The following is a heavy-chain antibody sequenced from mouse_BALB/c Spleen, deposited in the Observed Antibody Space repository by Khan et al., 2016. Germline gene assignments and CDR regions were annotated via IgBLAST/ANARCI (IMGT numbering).Heavy chain of an antibody. CDR1: GYSITSDYA. J-gene: IGHJ1*01. CDR2: IRYSGST. CDR3: TRSPTATRYFDV. D-gene: IGHD1-2*01. V-gene: IGHV3-2*02. Sequence: EVQLQESGPGLVKPSQSLSLTCTVTGYSITSDYAWNWIRQFPGNKLEWMGYIRYSGSTTYNPSLKSRISITRDTSKNQFFLLLYSVTTEDTATXYCTRSPTATRYFDVWGAGTTVTVSS.